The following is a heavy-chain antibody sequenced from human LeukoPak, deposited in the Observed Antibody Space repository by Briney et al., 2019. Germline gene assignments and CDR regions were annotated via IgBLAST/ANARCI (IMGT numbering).Heavy chain of an antibody. J-gene: IGHJ4*02. V-gene: IGHV1-2*02. CDR1: GYTFTSYG. Sequence: PVKPSCKAPGYTFTSYGISWVRQAPGQGIEWMGWINPDSGGTNFAQKFQGRVTMTRDTSITTVYMELTRLRSDDTAVYYCANWAATIRNFNYWGQGTLVTVSS. CDR2: INPDSGGT. CDR3: ANWAATIRNFNY. D-gene: IGHD5-12*01.